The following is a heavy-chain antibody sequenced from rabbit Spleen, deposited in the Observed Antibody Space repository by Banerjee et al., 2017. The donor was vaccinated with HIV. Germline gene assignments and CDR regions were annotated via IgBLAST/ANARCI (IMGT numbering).Heavy chain of an antibody. J-gene: IGHJ6*01. CDR2: IDSGSSGFT. V-gene: IGHV1S40*01. D-gene: IGHD8-1*01. CDR3: ARDSGSSFSSYGMDL. Sequence: VESGGGLVKPGASLTLTCTASGVSFTSNYYMCWVRQAPGKGLEWIACIDSGSSGFTYFASWAKGRFTISKTSSTTVTLQMTSLTAADTATYFCARDSGSSFSSYGMDLWGQGTLVTVS. CDR1: GVSFTSNYY.